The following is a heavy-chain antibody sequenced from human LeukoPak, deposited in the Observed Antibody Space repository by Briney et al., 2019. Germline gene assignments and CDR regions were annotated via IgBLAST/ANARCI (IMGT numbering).Heavy chain of an antibody. D-gene: IGHD2-2*02. J-gene: IGHJ4*02. CDR1: GFTFSSYG. V-gene: IGHV3-30*19. CDR2: IWYDGSNK. Sequence: GRSLRLSCAASGFTFSSYGMHWVRQAPGKGLEWVAVIWYDGSNKYYADSVKGRFTISRDNSKNTLYLQMNSLRAEDTAVYYCARAPRGVVVPAAIGFRGQGTLVTVSS. CDR3: ARAPRGVVVPAAIGF.